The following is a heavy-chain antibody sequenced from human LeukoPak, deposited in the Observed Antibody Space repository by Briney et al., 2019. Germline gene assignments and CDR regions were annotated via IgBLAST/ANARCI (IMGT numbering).Heavy chain of an antibody. D-gene: IGHD6-13*01. CDR2: INPNSRGT. CDR3: ARDQDGIPAADPYYYYYMDV. CDR1: GYSFTGYY. V-gene: IGHV1-2*02. J-gene: IGHJ6*03. Sequence: GASVKVSCKASGYSFTGYYMHWVRQAPGQGLEWMGWINPNSRGTNYAQKFQGRVTMTRDTSISTAYMELSRLRFDDTAVYYCARDQDGIPAADPYYYYYMDVWGKGTTVTVSS.